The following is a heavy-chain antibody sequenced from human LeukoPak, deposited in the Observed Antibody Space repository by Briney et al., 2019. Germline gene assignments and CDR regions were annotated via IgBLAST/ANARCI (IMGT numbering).Heavy chain of an antibody. D-gene: IGHD3-10*01. CDR2: IYSGGST. CDR3: ASSGALLWPRFDP. J-gene: IGHJ5*02. V-gene: IGHV3-53*01. Sequence: GGSLRLSCAASGFTVSSNYMSWVRQAPGRGLEWVSVIYSGGSTYYADSVKGRFTISRDNSKNTLYLQMNSLRAEDTAVYYCASSGALLWPRFDPWGQGTLVTVSS. CDR1: GFTVSSNY.